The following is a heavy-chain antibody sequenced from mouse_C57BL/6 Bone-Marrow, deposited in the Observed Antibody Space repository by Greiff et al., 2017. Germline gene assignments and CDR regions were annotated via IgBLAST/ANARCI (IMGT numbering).Heavy chain of an antibody. Sequence: EVMLVESGGGLVQPGGSMKLSCAASGFTFSDAWMDWVRQSPEKGLEWVAEIRNKANNHATYYAESVKGRFTISRDDSKSSVYLQMNSLRAEDTGIYYCTRQGSNYVLYWYFDVWGTGTTVTVSS. CDR1: GFTFSDAW. D-gene: IGHD2-5*01. J-gene: IGHJ1*03. CDR2: IRNKANNHAT. V-gene: IGHV6-6*01. CDR3: TRQGSNYVLYWYFDV.